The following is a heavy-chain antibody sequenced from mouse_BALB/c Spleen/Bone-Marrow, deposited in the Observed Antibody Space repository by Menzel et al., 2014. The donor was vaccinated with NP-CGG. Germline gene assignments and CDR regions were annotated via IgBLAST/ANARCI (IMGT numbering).Heavy chain of an antibody. CDR3: TRYYGSSHWYFDV. Sequence: QVQLQQSRAELVRPAASVKLSCKASGYTFTSYWINWVKQRPGQGLEWIGNIYPSDSYTNYNQKFKDKATLTVDKSSSTAYMQLSSPTSEDSAVYYCTRYYGSSHWYFDVCGERATINVSS. D-gene: IGHD1-1*01. J-gene: IGHJ1*01. CDR1: GYTFTSYW. CDR2: IYPSDSYT. V-gene: IGHV1-69*02.